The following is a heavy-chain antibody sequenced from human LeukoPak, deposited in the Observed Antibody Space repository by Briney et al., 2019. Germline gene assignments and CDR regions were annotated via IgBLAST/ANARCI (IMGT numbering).Heavy chain of an antibody. V-gene: IGHV4-59*01. Sequence: PSETLSLTCTVSGGSISTYYWSWIRQPPGKGLEWIGYVYYTGSTNYNPSLKSRVTISADTSKNQFSLKLTSVTAADTAVYYCARGLQNRKSWRRFDVFEIWGQGTMVTVSS. CDR3: ARGLQNRKSWRRFDVFEI. D-gene: IGHD3-3*01. J-gene: IGHJ3*02. CDR2: VYYTGST. CDR1: GGSISTYY.